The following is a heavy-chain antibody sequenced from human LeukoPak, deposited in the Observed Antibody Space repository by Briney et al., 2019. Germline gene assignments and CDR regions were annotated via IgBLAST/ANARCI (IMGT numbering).Heavy chain of an antibody. Sequence: PSETLSLTCTVSGGSISSHYWSWIRQPPGKGLEWIGYIYYSGSTNYNPSLKSRVTISVDTSKNQFSLKLSSVTAADTAVYYCARDTVVDAFDIWGQGTMVTVSS. J-gene: IGHJ3*02. CDR2: IYYSGST. CDR1: GGSISSHY. D-gene: IGHD4-23*01. CDR3: ARDTVVDAFDI. V-gene: IGHV4-59*11.